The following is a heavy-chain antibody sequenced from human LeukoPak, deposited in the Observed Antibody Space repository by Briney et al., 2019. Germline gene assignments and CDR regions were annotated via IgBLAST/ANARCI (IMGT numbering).Heavy chain of an antibody. V-gene: IGHV4-34*01. D-gene: IGHD6-13*01. CDR3: ARGYSSSWYRYYYYYYGMDV. Sequence: PSETLSLTCAVYGGSFSGYYWSWLRQPPGKGLEWVGEINNSGSNNYNPSLKSRVTISLDTSKNQFSLKLSSVTAADTAVYYCARGYSSSWYRYYYYYYGMDVWGQGTTVTVSS. CDR1: GGSFSGYY. J-gene: IGHJ6*02. CDR2: INNSGSN.